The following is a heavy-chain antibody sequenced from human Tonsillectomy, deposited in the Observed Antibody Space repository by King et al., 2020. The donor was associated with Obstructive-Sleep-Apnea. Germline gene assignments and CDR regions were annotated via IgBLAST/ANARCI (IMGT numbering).Heavy chain of an antibody. J-gene: IGHJ6*02. CDR2: VNHGGST. CDR1: GGSFSGYY. CDR3: ARGEVGAATNYYYYDLDV. D-gene: IGHD1-26*01. Sequence: VQLQQWGAGLLKPSETLSLTCAVYGGSFSGYYWTWIRQPPGKGLEWIGEVNHGGSTNYNPSLKSRVTISVDTSKSQFSLKVSSVTAADTAVYYCARGEVGAATNYYYYDLDVWGQGTTVTVSS. V-gene: IGHV4-34*01.